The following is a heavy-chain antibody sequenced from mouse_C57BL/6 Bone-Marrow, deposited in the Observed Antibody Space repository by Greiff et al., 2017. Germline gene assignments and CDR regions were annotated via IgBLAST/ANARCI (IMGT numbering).Heavy chain of an antibody. D-gene: IGHD3-2*02. CDR1: GYTFTSYW. CDR3: ARKDSSGYGRAY. J-gene: IGHJ3*01. CDR2: IYPSDSET. V-gene: IGHV1-61*01. Sequence: VQLQQSGAELVRPGSSVKLSCKASGYTFTSYWMDWVKQRPGQGLEWIGNIYPSDSETHYKQKFKDKATLTVDKSSSTAYMQLSSLTSEDSAVYYCARKDSSGYGRAYWGQGTLVTVSA.